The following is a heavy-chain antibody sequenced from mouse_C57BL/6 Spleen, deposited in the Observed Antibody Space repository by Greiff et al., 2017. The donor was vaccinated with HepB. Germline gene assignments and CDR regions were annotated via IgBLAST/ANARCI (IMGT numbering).Heavy chain of an antibody. CDR1: GYTFTSYW. V-gene: IGHV1-64*01. CDR2: IHPNSGST. D-gene: IGHD5-1*01. J-gene: IGHJ2*01. CDR3: AILSNYFDY. Sequence: QVPLQQPGAELVKPGASVKLSCKASGYTFTSYWLHWVTQRPGQGLEWIGMIHPNSGSTNYNEKFKSKATLTVDKSSSTAYTQLSSLTSEDSAVYYCAILSNYFDYWGQGTTLTVSS.